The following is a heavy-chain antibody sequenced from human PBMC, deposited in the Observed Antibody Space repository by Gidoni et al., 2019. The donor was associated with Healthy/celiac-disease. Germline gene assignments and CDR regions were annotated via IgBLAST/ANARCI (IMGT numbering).Heavy chain of an antibody. Sequence: QVQLVESVGGVVQPGRSLRLSCAASGFPFSSYCMHWVRQAPGKGLEWVAVIWYDGSNNYYADSVKGRFTISRDNSKNTLYLQMNSLRAEDTAVYYCARDRGGRKDYWGQGTLVTVSS. D-gene: IGHD1-26*01. CDR2: IWYDGSNN. V-gene: IGHV3-33*01. CDR1: GFPFSSYC. CDR3: ARDRGGRKDY. J-gene: IGHJ4*02.